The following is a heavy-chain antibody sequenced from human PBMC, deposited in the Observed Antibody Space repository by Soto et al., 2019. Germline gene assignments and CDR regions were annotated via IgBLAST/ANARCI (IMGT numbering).Heavy chain of an antibody. V-gene: IGHV1-8*01. CDR3: AGFMVVVVAATTNDAFDI. CDR1: GYTFTSYD. CDR2: MNPNSGNT. D-gene: IGHD2-15*01. J-gene: IGHJ3*02. Sequence: ASVKVSCKVSGYTFTSYDINWVRQATGQGLEWMGWMNPNSGNTGYAQKFQGRVTMTRNTSISTAYMELSSLRSEDTAVYYCAGFMVVVVAATTNDAFDIWGQGTMVTVS.